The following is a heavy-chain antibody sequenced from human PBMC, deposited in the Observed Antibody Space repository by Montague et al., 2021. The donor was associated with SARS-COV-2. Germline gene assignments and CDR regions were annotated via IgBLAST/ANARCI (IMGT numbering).Heavy chain of an antibody. V-gene: IGHV4-59*03. J-gene: IGHJ4*02. D-gene: IGHD3-10*01. CDR1: GASMSPYH. Sequence: SETLSLTCAVTGASMSPYHWSWIRQPPGKGLEWIGNLNHSGATNYNPSLGSRVTMSVDTYKNQFSLNLISVTAADTAVYFCATSLGGRYYWAYYYFDYWGQGTLVTVSS. CDR2: LNHSGAT. CDR3: ATSLGGRYYWAYYYFDY.